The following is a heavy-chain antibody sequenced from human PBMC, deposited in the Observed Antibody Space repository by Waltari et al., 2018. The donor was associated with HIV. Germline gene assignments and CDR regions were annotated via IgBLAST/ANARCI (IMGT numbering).Heavy chain of an antibody. V-gene: IGHV7-4-1*02. CDR3: ARDSGRGRAFDF. J-gene: IGHJ3*01. CDR1: GYTFTSSS. CDR2: INTNTGNP. D-gene: IGHD6-25*01. Sequence: QVQLVQSGSELKKPGASVKISCKASGYTFTSSSLNWVRQAPGQGLEWMGWINTNTGNPMYAQGFTGRFVFSLDTSVSTTYLQISSLTAEDTAVYYWARDSGRGRAFDFWGQGTMVTVSS.